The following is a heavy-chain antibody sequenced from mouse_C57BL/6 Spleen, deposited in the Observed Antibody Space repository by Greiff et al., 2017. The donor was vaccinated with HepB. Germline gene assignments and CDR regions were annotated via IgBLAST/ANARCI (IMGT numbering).Heavy chain of an antibody. D-gene: IGHD1-1*01. V-gene: IGHV1-82*01. J-gene: IGHJ1*03. CDR3: TRDQLRNCYFDV. CDR1: GYAFSSSW. CDR2: IYPGDGDT. Sequence: VQLQQSGPELVKPGASVKISCKASGYAFSSSWMNWVKQRPGKGLEWIGRIYPGDGDTNYNGKFKGKATLTADKSSSTAYMQLSSLTSEDSAVYLSTRDQLRNCYFDVWGTGTTVTVSS.